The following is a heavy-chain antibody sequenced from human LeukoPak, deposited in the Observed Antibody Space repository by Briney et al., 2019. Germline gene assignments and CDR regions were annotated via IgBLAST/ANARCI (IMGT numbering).Heavy chain of an antibody. V-gene: IGHV4-39*07. J-gene: IGHJ4*02. CDR1: GGSISSGSYY. D-gene: IGHD2-8*01. CDR3: ARESGGCLYYN. CDR2: IFYSGST. Sequence: SETLSLTCTVSGGSISSGSYYWGWIRQPPGKGLEWIGSIFYSGSTYYNPSLKSRVTISVDTSKNQFSLKLSSVTAADTAVYYCARESGGCLYYNWGQGTLVTVSS.